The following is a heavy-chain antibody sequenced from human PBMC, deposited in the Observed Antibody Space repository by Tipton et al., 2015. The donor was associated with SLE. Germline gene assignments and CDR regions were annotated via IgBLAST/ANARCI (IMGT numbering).Heavy chain of an antibody. Sequence: TLSLTCTVSGGSISSYYWSWIRQPPGKGLEWIGYIYTSGSTNYNPSLKSRVTISVDTSKNQFSLKLSSVTAADTAVYYCARGPYSGLFDYWGQGTLVTVSS. J-gene: IGHJ4*02. CDR3: ARGPYSGLFDY. D-gene: IGHD2-15*01. V-gene: IGHV4-4*09. CDR1: GGSISSYY. CDR2: IYTSGST.